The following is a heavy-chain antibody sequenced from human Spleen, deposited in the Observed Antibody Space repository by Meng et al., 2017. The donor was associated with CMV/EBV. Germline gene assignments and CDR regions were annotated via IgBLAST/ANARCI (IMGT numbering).Heavy chain of an antibody. CDR2: IRPSIDIA. Sequence: SVKVSCKASGGTYSSYTITWVRQAPGQGLEWMGRIRPSIDIADYAQKFQGRLTITADHSTTTAYMELVRLRSEDTAIYYCARGAHFTVFGLVNRFDYNYGLDVWGQGTTVTVS. D-gene: IGHD3-3*01. V-gene: IGHV1-69*02. CDR1: GGTYSSYT. J-gene: IGHJ6*02. CDR3: ARGAHFTVFGLVNRFDYNYGLDV.